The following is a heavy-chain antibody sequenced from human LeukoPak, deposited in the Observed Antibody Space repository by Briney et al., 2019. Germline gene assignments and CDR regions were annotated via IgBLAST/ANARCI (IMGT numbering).Heavy chain of an antibody. CDR1: GGTFSSYA. D-gene: IGHD1-26*01. J-gene: IGHJ6*02. CDR3: ARQRSLNYYYYYGMDV. Sequence: ASVKVSCEASGGTFSSYAISWVRQAPGQGLEWMGGIIPIFGTANYAQKFQGRVTITADESTSTAYMELSSLRSEDAAVYYCARQRSLNYYYYYGMDVWGQGTTVTVSS. V-gene: IGHV1-69*13. CDR2: IIPIFGTA.